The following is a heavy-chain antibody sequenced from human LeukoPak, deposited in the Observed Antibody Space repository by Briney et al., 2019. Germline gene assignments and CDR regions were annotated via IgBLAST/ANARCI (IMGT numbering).Heavy chain of an antibody. D-gene: IGHD2-2*01. CDR2: MYSSGST. Sequence: SETLSLTCTVSGGLISSGSYYWSWLRQPAGKGREWIGRMYSSGSTNYHPPLKSRVTISVATSKNQFSLKLSSVTAADTAVYYCARDRENIVLVPGAKRKTWYFDYWGQGTLVTVSS. J-gene: IGHJ4*02. CDR3: ARDRENIVLVPGAKRKTWYFDY. CDR1: GGLISSGSYY. V-gene: IGHV4-61*02.